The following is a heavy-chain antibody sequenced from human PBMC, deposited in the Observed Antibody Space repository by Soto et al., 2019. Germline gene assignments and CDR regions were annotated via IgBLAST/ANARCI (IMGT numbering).Heavy chain of an antibody. CDR3: ASSTRVTMVRGVITKNDYFDY. CDR2: IYYSGST. V-gene: IGHV4-59*08. Sequence: SETLSLTCTVSGGSVSSYYWSWIRQPPGKGLEWIGYIYYSGSTNYNPSLKSRVTISVDTSKNQFSLKLSSVTAADTAVYYCASSTRVTMVRGVITKNDYFDYWGQGTLVTVSS. J-gene: IGHJ4*02. CDR1: GGSVSSYY. D-gene: IGHD3-10*01.